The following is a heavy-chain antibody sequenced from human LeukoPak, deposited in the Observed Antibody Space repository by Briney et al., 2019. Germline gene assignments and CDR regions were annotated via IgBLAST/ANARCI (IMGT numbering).Heavy chain of an antibody. D-gene: IGHD5-12*01. CDR3: ARVNVATAAFDI. V-gene: IGHV4-30-4*08. CDR1: GGSIRNYY. Sequence: PSETLSLTCTVSGGSIRNYYWSWIRQPPGKGLEWIGYIYYSGSTYYNPSLKSRVTISVDTSKNQFSLKLSSVTAAGTAVYYCARVNVATAAFDIWGQGTMVTVSS. J-gene: IGHJ3*02. CDR2: IYYSGST.